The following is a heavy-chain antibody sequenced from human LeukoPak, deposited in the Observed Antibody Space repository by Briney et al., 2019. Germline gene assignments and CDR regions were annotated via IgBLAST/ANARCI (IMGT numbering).Heavy chain of an antibody. Sequence: SHTLSLTCAVYVGSFIAYYWRSIRQPPGKGLEWIGEINHSGSTNYNPSHTSRVTISVATSKNQFSLKLKSMTVADKDVYYCARVQGGRHGPDFDYWGQGTLVTVSS. CDR2: INHSGST. D-gene: IGHD1-26*01. CDR1: VGSFIAYY. V-gene: IGHV4-34*01. CDR3: ARVQGGRHGPDFDY. J-gene: IGHJ4*02.